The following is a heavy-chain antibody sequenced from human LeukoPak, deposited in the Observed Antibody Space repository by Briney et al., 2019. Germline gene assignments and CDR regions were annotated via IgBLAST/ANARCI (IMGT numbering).Heavy chain of an antibody. CDR2: IYPGDSDT. CDR1: GYRFTNYW. CDR3: ARDRPQDAFDI. Sequence: GASLKISCKGSGYRFTNYWIGWVRQMPGKGLGWMGIIYPGDSDTRYSPSFQGQVTISADKSISTAYLQWSSLKASDTAIYYCARDRPQDAFDIWGQGTMVIVSS. J-gene: IGHJ3*02. V-gene: IGHV5-51*01.